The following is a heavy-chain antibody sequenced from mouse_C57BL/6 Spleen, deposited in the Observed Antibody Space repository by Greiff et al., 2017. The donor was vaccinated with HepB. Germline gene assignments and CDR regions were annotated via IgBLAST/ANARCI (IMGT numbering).Heavy chain of an antibody. Sequence: QVQLQQPGAELVMPGASVKLSCKASGYTFTSYWMHWVKQRPGQGLEWIGEIDPSDSYTNYNQKFKGKSTLTVDKSSSTAYMQLSSLTSEDSAVYYGARYYDGSSDGYFDGWGTGTTVTVSS. V-gene: IGHV1-69*01. CDR1: GYTFTSYW. J-gene: IGHJ1*03. CDR2: IDPSDSYT. CDR3: ARYYDGSSDGYFDG. D-gene: IGHD1-1*01.